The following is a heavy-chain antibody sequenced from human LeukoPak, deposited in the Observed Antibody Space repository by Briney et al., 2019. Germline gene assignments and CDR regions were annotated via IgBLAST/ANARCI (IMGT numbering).Heavy chain of an antibody. J-gene: IGHJ4*02. Sequence: GGSLRLSCAASGLTVSSNYMSWVRQAPGRGLEWVSVIYAGGRTYYADSVKGGFTISRHNSNNTLYLQMNSLRPEDTAVYYCARVIYQLVFDYWGQGTLVSVSS. CDR2: IYAGGRT. V-gene: IGHV3-53*04. CDR1: GLTVSSNY. D-gene: IGHD2-2*01. CDR3: ARVIYQLVFDY.